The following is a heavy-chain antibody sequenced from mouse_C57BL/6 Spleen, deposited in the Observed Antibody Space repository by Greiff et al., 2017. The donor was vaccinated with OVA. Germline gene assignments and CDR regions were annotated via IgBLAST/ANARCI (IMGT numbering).Heavy chain of an antibody. Sequence: ESGPGLVKPSQSLSLSCSVTGYSITSCYYWYWNRQPPGNLLVWMGFISYDGSTNYNPSLKNRTTITRDTSKNQFFLKLNSVTTEDTATYYCARDSSCYFDYWGQGTTLTVSS. CDR2: ISYDGST. D-gene: IGHD3-2*02. J-gene: IGHJ2*01. V-gene: IGHV3-6*01. CDR3: ARDSSCYFDY. CDR1: GYSITSCYY.